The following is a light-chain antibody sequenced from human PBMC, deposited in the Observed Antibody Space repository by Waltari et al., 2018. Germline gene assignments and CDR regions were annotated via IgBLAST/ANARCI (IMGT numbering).Light chain of an antibody. CDR2: WAS. Sequence: DIVMTQSPDSLAVSLGERATFNCKSSQSILYSSNHKNYLAWYQQKPGQPPKLRIYWASTRESGVPDRFSGSGSWTDFTLTISSLQAEDVAVYYCHQYYTTPYTFGQGTKLEIK. V-gene: IGKV4-1*01. CDR3: HQYYTTPYT. J-gene: IGKJ2*01. CDR1: QSILYSSNHKNY.